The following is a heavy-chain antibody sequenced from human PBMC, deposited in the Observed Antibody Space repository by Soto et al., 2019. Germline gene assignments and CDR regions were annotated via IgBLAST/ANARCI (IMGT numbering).Heavy chain of an antibody. J-gene: IGHJ1*01. CDR2: ISSNGGST. Sequence: SGGSLRLSCSASGFTFSSYAMHWVRQAPGKGLEYVSAISSNGGSTYYADSVKGRFTISRDNSKNTLYLQMSSLRAEDTAVYYCAKEAYCGGDCYSPEYFQHWGQGTLVTVSS. V-gene: IGHV3-64D*06. CDR1: GFTFSSYA. D-gene: IGHD2-21*02. CDR3: AKEAYCGGDCYSPEYFQH.